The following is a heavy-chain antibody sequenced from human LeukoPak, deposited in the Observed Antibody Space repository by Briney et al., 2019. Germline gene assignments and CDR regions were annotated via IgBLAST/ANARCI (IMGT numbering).Heavy chain of an antibody. Sequence: GGSLRLSCAASGFTASNNFMSWVRQAPGKGLEWVSVVYSGGTTYYTDSVKGRFTISRDNSKNTVYLQMNSPRAEDTAVYYCARESGSGNSLGLNDAFDIWGQGTMVTVSS. CDR1: GFTASNNF. J-gene: IGHJ3*02. CDR3: ARESGSGNSLGLNDAFDI. D-gene: IGHD3-10*01. V-gene: IGHV3-66*01. CDR2: VYSGGTT.